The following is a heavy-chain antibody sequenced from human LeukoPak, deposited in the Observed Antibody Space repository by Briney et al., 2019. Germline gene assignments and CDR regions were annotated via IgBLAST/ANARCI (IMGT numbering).Heavy chain of an antibody. J-gene: IGHJ4*02. CDR1: GFSFSNYG. CDR2: ISYDGSNK. Sequence: GGSLRLSCAASGFSFSNYGMHWVRQAPGKGLEGVALISYDGSNKYYADSVKGRFTISRDNSKNTLDLQMNSLRAEDTAVYYCAKDFSFWSGPRIYFDYWGQETLVTVSS. V-gene: IGHV3-30*18. D-gene: IGHD3-3*01. CDR3: AKDFSFWSGPRIYFDY.